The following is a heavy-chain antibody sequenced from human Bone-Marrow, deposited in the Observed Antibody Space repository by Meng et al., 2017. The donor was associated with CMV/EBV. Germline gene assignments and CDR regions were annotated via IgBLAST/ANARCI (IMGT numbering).Heavy chain of an antibody. V-gene: IGHV3-64*02. CDR2: ISSNGGST. Sequence: GGSLRLSCAASGLTFNTYVMSWVRQAPGKGLEYVSAISSNGGSTYYADSVKGRFTISRDNSKNTLYLQMGSLRAEDMAVYYCARASSRSDAFDIWGQGTMVTVSS. J-gene: IGHJ3*02. CDR3: ARASSRSDAFDI. CDR1: GLTFNTYV.